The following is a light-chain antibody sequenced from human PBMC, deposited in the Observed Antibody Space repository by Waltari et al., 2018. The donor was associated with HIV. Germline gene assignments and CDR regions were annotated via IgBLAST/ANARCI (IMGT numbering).Light chain of an antibody. CDR1: QDIRHF. CDR2: DAS. Sequence: IQMTQSPSSLSASVGDTVTITCRASQDIRHFLVWYQQKPGKIPKRLIYDASNLDSAVSDRFSGSGSGTEFNLTIRRLRLEDVGSYFCQKYDSVPWTFGQGTKVEIQ. V-gene: IGKV1-27*01. CDR3: QKYDSVPWT. J-gene: IGKJ1*01.